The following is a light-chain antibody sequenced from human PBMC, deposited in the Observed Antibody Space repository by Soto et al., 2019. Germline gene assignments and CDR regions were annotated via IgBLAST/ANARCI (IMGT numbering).Light chain of an antibody. J-gene: IGKJ1*01. CDR1: QTISSW. Sequence: DIQMTQSPSTLSGSVGDRFTITCRASQTISSWLAWYQQKPGKAPKLLIYKASTLKSGVPLRFSGSGSGTEFTLTIRGLQPEDFATYYCQQLNSYPPWTFGQGTKVDIK. CDR2: KAS. V-gene: IGKV1-5*03. CDR3: QQLNSYPPWT.